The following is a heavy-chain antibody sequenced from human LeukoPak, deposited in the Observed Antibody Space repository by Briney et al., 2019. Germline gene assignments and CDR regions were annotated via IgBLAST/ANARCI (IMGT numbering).Heavy chain of an antibody. CDR3: TRGSIAYYYMDV. V-gene: IGHV4-4*07. J-gene: IGHJ6*03. CDR1: GGSISGDY. CDR2: IYTSGST. Sequence: PSQTLSLTCTVSGGSISGDYWSWIRQPAGTGLEGIGRIYTSGSTIYNPSLKSRVTMSVDTSKNQFSLRLNSVTAADTAVYYCTRGSIAYYYMDVWGKGTTVTISS. D-gene: IGHD3-22*01.